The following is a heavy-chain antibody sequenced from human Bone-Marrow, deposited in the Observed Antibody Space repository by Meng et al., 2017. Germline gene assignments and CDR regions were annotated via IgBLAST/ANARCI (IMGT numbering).Heavy chain of an antibody. CDR2: INHSGST. CDR1: GGSFSGFY. J-gene: IGHJ4*02. CDR3: AREAYSTSLSSATGFDY. V-gene: IGHV4-34*01. D-gene: IGHD6-13*01. Sequence: QVQLRQWGAGLVKPSETLSLTCAVYGGSFSGFYWNWFRQPPGKGLEWIAEINHSGSTNINPSLKSRVTILADTSKNQFSLKVRSVTAADTAVYYCAREAYSTSLSSATGFDYWGQGTLVTVSS.